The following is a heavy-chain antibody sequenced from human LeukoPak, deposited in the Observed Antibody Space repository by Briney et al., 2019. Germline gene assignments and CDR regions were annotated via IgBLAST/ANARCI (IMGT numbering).Heavy chain of an antibody. D-gene: IGHD6-19*01. CDR2: IYYSGST. CDR3: ARHIAVPYYFDY. J-gene: IGHJ4*02. CDR1: GGSISSNY. Sequence: SETLSLTCTVSGGSISSNYWSWLRQPPGKGLEWIGYIYYSGSTNYNPSLKSRVTISVDTSKNQFSLQLSSVTAADTAVYYCARHIAVPYYFDYWGQGTLVTVSS. V-gene: IGHV4-59*08.